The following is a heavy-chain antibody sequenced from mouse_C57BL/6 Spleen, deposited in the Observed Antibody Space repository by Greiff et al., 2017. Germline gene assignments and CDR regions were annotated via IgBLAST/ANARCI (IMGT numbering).Heavy chain of an antibody. CDR3: ARHAIYYDYEGHFDY. V-gene: IGHV1-62-2*01. J-gene: IGHJ2*01. Sequence: VQLVESGAELVKPGASVKLSCKASGYTFTEYTIHWVKQRSGQGLEWIGWFYPGSGSIKYNEKFKDKATLTADKSSSTVYMELSRLTSEDSAVYFCARHAIYYDYEGHFDYWGQGTTLTVSS. CDR2: FYPGSGSI. D-gene: IGHD2-4*01. CDR1: GYTFTEYT.